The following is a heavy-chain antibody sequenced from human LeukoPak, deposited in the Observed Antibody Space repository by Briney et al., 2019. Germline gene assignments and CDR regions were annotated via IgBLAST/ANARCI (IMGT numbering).Heavy chain of an antibody. CDR2: INPSGGST. V-gene: IGHV1-46*01. CDR3: ARAFVSGKYNWFDP. D-gene: IGHD3-16*01. Sequence: ASVKVSCKASGYTFTSYYMHWVRQAPGQGLEWMGIINPSGGSTSYAQKLQGRVTMTTDTSTSTAYMELRSLRSDDTAVYYCARAFVSGKYNWFDPWGQGTLVTVSS. J-gene: IGHJ5*02. CDR1: GYTFTSYY.